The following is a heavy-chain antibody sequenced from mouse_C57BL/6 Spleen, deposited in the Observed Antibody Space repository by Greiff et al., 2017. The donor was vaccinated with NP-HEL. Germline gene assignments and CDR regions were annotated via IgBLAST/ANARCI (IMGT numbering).Heavy chain of an antibody. CDR1: GYTFTSYW. CDR3: AREEDGSSYPDWYFDV. J-gene: IGHJ1*03. D-gene: IGHD1-1*01. CDR2: IDPNSGGT. Sequence: QVQLQQPGAELVKPGASVKLSCKASGYTFTSYWMHWVKQRPGRGLEWIGRIDPNSGGTKYNEKFKSKATLTVDKPSSTAYMQLSSLTSEDSAVYYGAREEDGSSYPDWYFDVWGTGTTVTVSS. V-gene: IGHV1-72*01.